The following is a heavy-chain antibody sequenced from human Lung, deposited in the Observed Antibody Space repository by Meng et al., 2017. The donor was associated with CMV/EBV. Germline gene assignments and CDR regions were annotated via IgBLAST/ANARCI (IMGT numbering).Heavy chain of an antibody. D-gene: IGHD6-13*01. V-gene: IGHV3-72*01. Sequence: GESLKISCAASGFTFSSYDMHWVRQAPGKGLEWVGRIRDKANSYMTEYAASVKGKFAISRDDSKNSVYLQMNSLQGEDTAVYFCAIDGGGYCSSWGQGTLVXVSS. CDR3: AIDGGGYCSS. CDR2: IRDKANSYMT. CDR1: GFTFSSYD. J-gene: IGHJ1*01.